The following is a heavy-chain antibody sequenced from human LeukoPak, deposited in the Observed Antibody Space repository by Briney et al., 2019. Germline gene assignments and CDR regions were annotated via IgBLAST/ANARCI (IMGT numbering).Heavy chain of an antibody. CDR2: MNPNSGNT. Sequence: ASVKVSCKASGYTLTSYDINWVRQATGQGLEWMGWMNPNSGNTGYAQKFQGRVTMTRNTSISTAYMELSSLRSEDTAVYYCARGPTYYYGSGSLNDYWGQGTLVTVSS. J-gene: IGHJ4*02. CDR1: GYTLTSYD. D-gene: IGHD3-10*01. CDR3: ARGPTYYYGSGSLNDY. V-gene: IGHV1-8*01.